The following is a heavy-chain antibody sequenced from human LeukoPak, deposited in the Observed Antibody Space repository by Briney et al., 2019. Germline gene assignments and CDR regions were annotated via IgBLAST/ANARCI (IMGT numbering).Heavy chain of an antibody. D-gene: IGHD5-18*01. V-gene: IGHV1-18*01. J-gene: IGHJ6*03. Sequence: ASVKVSCKASGYTFTSYGISWVRQAPGQGLEWMGWISAYNGNTNYAQKLQGRVTMTTDTSTSTAYMELRSLRSDDTAVYSCARDSGGLQLLDDYYMDVWGKGTTVTISS. CDR1: GYTFTSYG. CDR2: ISAYNGNT. CDR3: ARDSGGLQLLDDYYMDV.